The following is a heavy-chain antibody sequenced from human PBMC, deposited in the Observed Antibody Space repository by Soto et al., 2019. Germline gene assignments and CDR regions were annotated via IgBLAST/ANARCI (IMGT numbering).Heavy chain of an antibody. Sequence: QITLKESGPTLVKPTQTLTLTCTFSGFSLSTSGVGVGWIRQPPGKALEWLAFLYWDDDKRYSPSLKSRLTITKDTSKHQVLLTMTNMDPVDTATYYCARTSVNWGSRGLVDYWGQGTLVTVAS. CDR2: LYWDDDK. V-gene: IGHV2-5*02. D-gene: IGHD7-27*01. J-gene: IGHJ4*02. CDR3: ARTSVNWGSRGLVDY. CDR1: GFSLSTSGVG.